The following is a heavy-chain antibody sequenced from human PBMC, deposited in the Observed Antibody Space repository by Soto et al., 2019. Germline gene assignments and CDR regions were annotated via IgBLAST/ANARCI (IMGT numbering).Heavy chain of an antibody. CDR3: AKDTNITIFGVVIHYYYYYMDV. V-gene: IGHV3-30*18. CDR1: GFTFSSYG. CDR2: ISYDGSNK. D-gene: IGHD3-3*01. J-gene: IGHJ6*03. Sequence: GSLRLSCAASGFTFSSYGMHWVRQAPGKGLEWVAVISYDGSNKYYADSVEGRFTISRDNSKNTLYLQMNSLRAEDTAVYYCAKDTNITIFGVVIHYYYYYMDVWGKGTTVTVSS.